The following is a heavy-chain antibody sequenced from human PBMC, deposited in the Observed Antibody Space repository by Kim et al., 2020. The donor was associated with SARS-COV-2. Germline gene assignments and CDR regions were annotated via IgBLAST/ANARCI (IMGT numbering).Heavy chain of an antibody. V-gene: IGHV3-23*01. Sequence: GGSLRLSCAASGFTFSNYAMSWVRQAPGKGLEWVSTISGSGGSTYYADSVNGRFTVASDNSRNTLYLQMDSLRTEDTAVYYCAKAQSRSGIAVAHLFDSWGQGTLVTVSS. CDR1: GFTFSNYA. J-gene: IGHJ4*02. CDR3: AKAQSRSGIAVAHLFDS. D-gene: IGHD6-19*01. CDR2: ISGSGGST.